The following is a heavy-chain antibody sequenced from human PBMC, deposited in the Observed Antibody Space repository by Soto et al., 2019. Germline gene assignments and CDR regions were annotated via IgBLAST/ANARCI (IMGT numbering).Heavy chain of an antibody. V-gene: IGHV3-23*01. J-gene: IGHJ4*02. CDR1: GFTFSSFG. CDR3: ARWRYGSGSYYNVP. D-gene: IGHD3-10*01. Sequence: GGSLRLSCAASGFTFSSFGMSWVRQAPGKGLEWVSAISGSGGSTYYADSVKGRFTISRDNSKNTLYLQMNSLRAEDTAVYYCARWRYGSGSYYNVPWGQGTLVTVSS. CDR2: ISGSGGST.